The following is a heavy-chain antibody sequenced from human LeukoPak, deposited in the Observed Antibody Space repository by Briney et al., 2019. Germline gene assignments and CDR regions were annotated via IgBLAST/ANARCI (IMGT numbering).Heavy chain of an antibody. V-gene: IGHV4-39*01. CDR1: GGSTTSSNYY. Sequence: SETLSLTCTVSGGSTTSSNYYWGWIRQPPGNGLDWTGSTYYTENTHYNPSLKSRVTLSVDTSKHQFSLKLISVTAADTAVYYCARLWLGEPHFDYWGQGTLLTVSS. CDR3: ARLWLGEPHFDY. J-gene: IGHJ4*02. D-gene: IGHD3-10*01. CDR2: TYYTENT.